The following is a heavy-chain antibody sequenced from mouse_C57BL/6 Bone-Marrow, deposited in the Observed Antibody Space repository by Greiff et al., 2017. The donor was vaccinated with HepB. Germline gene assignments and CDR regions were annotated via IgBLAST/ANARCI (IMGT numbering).Heavy chain of an antibody. CDR3: ARRDPKNAMDY. V-gene: IGHV1-72*01. J-gene: IGHJ4*01. CDR2: IDPNSGGT. Sequence: QVQLKQPGAELVKPGASVKLSCKASGYTFTSYWMHWVKQRPGRGLEWIGRIDPNSGGTKYNEKFKSKATLTVDKPSSTAYMQLSSLTSEDSAVYYCARRDPKNAMDYWGQGTSVTVSS. CDR1: GYTFTSYW.